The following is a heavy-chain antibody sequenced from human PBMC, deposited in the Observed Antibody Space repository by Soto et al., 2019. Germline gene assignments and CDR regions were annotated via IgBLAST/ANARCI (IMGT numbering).Heavy chain of an antibody. CDR1: GASISRFT. CDR2: LTIAGTN. CDR3: ARDRGEYTSSWFWYFSH. D-gene: IGHD6-13*01. J-gene: IGHJ2*01. V-gene: IGHV4-4*07. Sequence: SETLSLACPLAGASISRFTWNWVRPPAGKGPDWVGRLTIAGTNNYNPSLRSRITMSMDTSKNQISLHLRSVTAADTAIYYCARDRGEYTSSWFWYFSHWGHGALVTVSS.